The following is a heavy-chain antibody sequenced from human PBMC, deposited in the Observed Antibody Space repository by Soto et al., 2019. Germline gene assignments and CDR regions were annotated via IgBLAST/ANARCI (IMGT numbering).Heavy chain of an antibody. Sequence: SQTLSLTCGISGDSVSRNNAVWDWIRQSPSRGLEWLGRTFYRSKWYNDYAVSVKSRVTISPDTSKNQFSLQLTSVTPDDAGVNYCAIAGVTFFGLFPHVGLWGQATLVTVSS. CDR2: TFYRSKWYN. V-gene: IGHV6-1*01. D-gene: IGHD3-3*01. CDR1: GDSVSRNNAV. CDR3: AIAGVTFFGLFPHVGL. J-gene: IGHJ4*02.